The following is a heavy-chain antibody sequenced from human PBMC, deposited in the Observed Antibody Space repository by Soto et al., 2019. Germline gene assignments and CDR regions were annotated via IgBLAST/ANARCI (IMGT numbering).Heavy chain of an antibody. J-gene: IGHJ6*02. V-gene: IGHV1-69*13. Sequence: SVKVSCKSSGGTFSSYAISWVRQAPGQGLEWMGGIIPIFGTANYAQKFQGRVTITADESTSTAYMELSSLRSEDTAVYYCARSGPGYNLNYMGNLYYYYFGMVVWGQGATVTVFS. CDR1: GGTFSSYA. CDR2: IIPIFGTA. CDR3: ARSGPGYNLNYMGNLYYYYFGMVV. D-gene: IGHD1-7*01.